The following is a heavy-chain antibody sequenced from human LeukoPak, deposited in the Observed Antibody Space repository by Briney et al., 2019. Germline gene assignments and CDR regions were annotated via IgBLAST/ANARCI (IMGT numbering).Heavy chain of an antibody. J-gene: IGHJ6*02. CDR1: GGSISSYY. V-gene: IGHV4-59*01. Sequence: SETLSLTCTVSGGSISSYYWSWIRQPPGKGLEWIGYIYYSGSTNYHPSLKSRVTILVDTSKNQFSLKLSSVTAADTAVYYCARDRKEEAVAGNRAYYYYGMDVWGQGTTVTVSS. CDR2: IYYSGST. D-gene: IGHD6-19*01. CDR3: ARDRKEEAVAGNRAYYYYGMDV.